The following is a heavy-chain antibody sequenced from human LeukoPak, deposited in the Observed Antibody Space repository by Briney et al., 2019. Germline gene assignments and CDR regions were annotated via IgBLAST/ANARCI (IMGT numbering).Heavy chain of an antibody. D-gene: IGHD3-10*01. V-gene: IGHV1-2*02. J-gene: IGHJ6*03. CDR2: INPNSGGT. Sequence: ASVKVSCKASGYTFTGYYMHWVRQAPGQGLEWMAWINPNSGGTNYAQKFQGRVTMTRDTSISTAYMELSRLRSDDTAVYYCAREDTMVRGESYYYYMDVWGKGTTVTVSS. CDR3: AREDTMVRGESYYYYMDV. CDR1: GYTFTGYY.